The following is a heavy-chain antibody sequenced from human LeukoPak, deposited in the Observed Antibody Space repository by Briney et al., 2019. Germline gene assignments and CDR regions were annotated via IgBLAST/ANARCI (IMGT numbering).Heavy chain of an antibody. V-gene: IGHV4-31*03. CDR3: ARHAGSSGWYPWYFDL. CDR1: GGSISSGGYY. CDR2: IYYSGST. D-gene: IGHD6-19*01. J-gene: IGHJ2*01. Sequence: SQTLSLTCTVSGGSISSGGYYWSWIRQHPGKGLEWIGYIYYSGSTYYNPSLKSRVTISVDTSKNQFSLKLSSVTAADTAVYYCARHAGSSGWYPWYFDLWGRGTLVTVSS.